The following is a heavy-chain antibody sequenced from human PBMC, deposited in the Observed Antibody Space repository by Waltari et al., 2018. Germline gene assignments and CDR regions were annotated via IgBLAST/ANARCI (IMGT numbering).Heavy chain of an antibody. CDR3: ASADLPDGYNYYY. J-gene: IGHJ4*02. D-gene: IGHD5-12*01. Sequence: QVQLQQWGAGLLKPSETLSLTCAVYGGSFSGYYWSWIRQPPGKGLEWIGESNHSGSTNDNPSLKSRVTISVDTSKNQFSLKLSSVTAADTAVYYCASADLPDGYNYYYWGQGTLVTVSS. CDR1: GGSFSGYY. CDR2: SNHSGST. V-gene: IGHV4-34*01.